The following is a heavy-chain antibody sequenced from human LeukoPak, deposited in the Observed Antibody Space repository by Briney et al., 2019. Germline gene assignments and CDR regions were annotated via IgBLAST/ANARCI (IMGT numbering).Heavy chain of an antibody. CDR3: ARGVGRTWSFDH. CDR1: GFSFRDYY. CDR2: VSSSGSIT. Sequence: GGSLRLSCPASGFSFRDYYMGWIRQAPGKGLEWVSHVSSSGSITKYADSVKGRFTISRDNAKNSLFLQMNSLRAEDTAVYYCARGVGRTWSFDHWGQGTLVTVSS. J-gene: IGHJ4*02. D-gene: IGHD3-10*01. V-gene: IGHV3-11*01.